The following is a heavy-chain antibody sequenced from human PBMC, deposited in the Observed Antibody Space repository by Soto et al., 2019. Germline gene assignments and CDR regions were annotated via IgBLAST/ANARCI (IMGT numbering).Heavy chain of an antibody. V-gene: IGHV3-48*01. D-gene: IGHD3-10*01. Sequence: EVLLVGSGGDLVQPGGSLRLSCAASGFTFSDYSMSWVRQAPGKGLEWVAYIASTSDVIHYADSVKGRFIISRDNAKNPLYLQMNSLRSEDTAVYYCAGRGWFDPWGQGTLVTVSS. J-gene: IGHJ5*02. CDR1: GFTFSDYS. CDR3: AGRGWFDP. CDR2: IASTSDVI.